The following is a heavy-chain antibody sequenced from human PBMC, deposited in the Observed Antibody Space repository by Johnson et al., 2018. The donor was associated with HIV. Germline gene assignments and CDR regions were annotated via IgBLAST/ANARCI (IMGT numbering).Heavy chain of an antibody. J-gene: IGHJ3*02. D-gene: IGHD6-13*01. CDR1: GFTFSNYW. Sequence: EMQLVESGGGLVQPGGSLRLSCEASGFTFSNYWMTWVRQAPGKGLEWVANIKQDGSEKYYVDSVKGRFPISRDNVKNSMYLQMNSLRAEDTAVYYCARQGKRLSWGGAFDIWGQGTVVTVSS. V-gene: IGHV3-7*01. CDR2: IKQDGSEK. CDR3: ARQGKRLSWGGAFDI.